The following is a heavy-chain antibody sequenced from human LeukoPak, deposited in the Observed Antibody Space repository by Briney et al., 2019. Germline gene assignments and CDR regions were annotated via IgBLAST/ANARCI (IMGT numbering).Heavy chain of an antibody. CDR2: FDPEDGET. CDR1: GYTLTELS. V-gene: IGHV1-24*01. D-gene: IGHD6-19*01. J-gene: IGHJ4*02. CDR3: ATDLHIALAGTIFDY. Sequence: GASEKVSCKVSGYTLTELSMHWVRQAPGKGLEWMGGFDPEDGETIYAQKFQRRVTMTEDTSTDTAYMELSSLRSEDTAVYYCATDLHIALAGTIFDYWGQGTLVTVSS.